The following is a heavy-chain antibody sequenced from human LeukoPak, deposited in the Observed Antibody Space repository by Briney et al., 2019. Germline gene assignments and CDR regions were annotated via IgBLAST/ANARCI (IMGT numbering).Heavy chain of an antibody. V-gene: IGHV3-9*01. CDR2: VSWNSDNI. CDR1: GFTFDDYA. J-gene: IGHJ6*02. CDR3: TKDRQSGGSCYSCYYYGMDV. Sequence: PGRSLRLSCAASGFTFDDYAMHSVRHAPGKGLEWVSGVSWNSDNIGYADSVKGRFTISRDNAKNSLYLHMNSLRAEDTALYYCTKDRQSGGSCYSCYYYGMDVWGQGTTVTVSS. D-gene: IGHD2-15*01.